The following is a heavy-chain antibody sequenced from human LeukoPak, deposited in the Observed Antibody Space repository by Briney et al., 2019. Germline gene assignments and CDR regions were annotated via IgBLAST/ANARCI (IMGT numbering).Heavy chain of an antibody. CDR3: ARLPATDYYYYYGMDV. J-gene: IGHJ6*02. CDR2: IYYSGST. Sequence: PSETLSLTCTVSGGSISSYYWSWIRQPPGKGLAWIGYIYYSGSTNYNPSLKSRVTISVDTSKNQFSLKLSSVTAADTAVYYCARLPATDYYYYYGMDVWGQGTTVTVSS. D-gene: IGHD2-2*01. V-gene: IGHV4-59*08. CDR1: GGSISSYY.